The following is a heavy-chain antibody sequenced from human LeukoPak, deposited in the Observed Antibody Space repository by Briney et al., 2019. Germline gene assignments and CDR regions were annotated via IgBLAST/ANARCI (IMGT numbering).Heavy chain of an antibody. CDR1: GFTFSSYG. D-gene: IGHD3-22*01. V-gene: IGHV3-30*18. J-gene: IGHJ4*02. Sequence: PGRSLRLSCAASGFTFSSYGMHWVRQAPGKGLEWVAVISYDGSKKYYPDSVKGRFTISRDNSKNTLYLQMNSLRAEDTAVYYCAKAYYSDSSAYFDYWGQGTLVTVSS. CDR3: AKAYYSDSSAYFDY. CDR2: ISYDGSKK.